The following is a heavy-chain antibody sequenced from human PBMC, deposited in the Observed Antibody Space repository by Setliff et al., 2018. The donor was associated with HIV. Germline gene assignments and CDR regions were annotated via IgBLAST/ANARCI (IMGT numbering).Heavy chain of an antibody. CDR3: ARDDSGYYYDY. Sequence: PSETLSLTCTVSGGSISSGDYYWSWIRQPPGKGLEWIGYIYYSGSTYYNPSLKSRLTISVDTSKNQFSLKLSSVPAADTAVYFCARDDSGYYYDYWGQGKLVTVSS. J-gene: IGHJ4*02. D-gene: IGHD3-22*01. CDR2: IYYSGST. V-gene: IGHV4-30-4*08. CDR1: GGSISSGDYY.